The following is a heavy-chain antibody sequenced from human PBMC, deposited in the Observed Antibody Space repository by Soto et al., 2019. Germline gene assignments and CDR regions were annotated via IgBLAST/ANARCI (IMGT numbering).Heavy chain of an antibody. V-gene: IGHV4-4*02. J-gene: IGHJ6*02. CDR2: IYHSGST. CDR3: ASRSTGTNYYYYGMDV. Sequence: SETLSLTCAVSGCSISSSNWWSWVRQPPGKGLEWIGEIYHSGSTNHNPSLKSRVTISVDKSKNQFSLKLSSVTAADTAVYYCASRSTGTNYYYYGMDVWGQGTTVTVSS. CDR1: GCSISSSNW. D-gene: IGHD1-7*01.